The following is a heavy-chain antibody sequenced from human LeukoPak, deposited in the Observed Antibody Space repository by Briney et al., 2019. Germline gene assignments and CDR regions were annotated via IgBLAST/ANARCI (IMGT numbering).Heavy chain of an antibody. J-gene: IGHJ6*03. CDR3: AKDSYYYYIDV. V-gene: IGHV3-30*02. Sequence: PGGSLTLPCPASGFTFRSYDMLWVRQAPRKALEGVTFIRYDGCYKYYTDSVKGRFTISRDNSKNTLYQQMNSLRTEDTAVYYCAKDSYYYYIDVWGKGTTVTVSS. CDR2: IRYDGCYK. CDR1: GFTFRSYD.